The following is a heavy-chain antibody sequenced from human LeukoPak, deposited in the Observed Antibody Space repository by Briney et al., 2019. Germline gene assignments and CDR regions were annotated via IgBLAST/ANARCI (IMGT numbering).Heavy chain of an antibody. CDR2: ISSNGGST. D-gene: IGHD3-16*02. CDR1: GFTFSSYA. CDR3: AKDNYDYVWGSYRHNWFDP. V-gene: IGHV3-64*01. J-gene: IGHJ5*02. Sequence: GGSLRLSCAASGFTFSSYAMHWVRQAPGKGLEYVSAISSNGGSTYYANSVKGRFTISRDNSKNTLYLQMNSLRAEDTAVYYCAKDNYDYVWGSYRHNWFDPWGQGTLVTVSS.